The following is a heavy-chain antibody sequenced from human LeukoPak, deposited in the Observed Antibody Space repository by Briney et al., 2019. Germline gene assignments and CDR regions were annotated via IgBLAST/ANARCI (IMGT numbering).Heavy chain of an antibody. J-gene: IGHJ3*02. D-gene: IGHD1-26*01. CDR1: GVTVSSNF. Sequence: GGSLRLSCVASGVTVSSNFISWVRQAPGKGLEWVSVIYTGVNPRYADSVKGRFTISRDKSKNTLYLQMNNLRAEDTATYSCARVQYSGTYSDGFDMWGQGTVVTVSS. CDR2: IYTGVNP. V-gene: IGHV3-53*01. CDR3: ARVQYSGTYSDGFDM.